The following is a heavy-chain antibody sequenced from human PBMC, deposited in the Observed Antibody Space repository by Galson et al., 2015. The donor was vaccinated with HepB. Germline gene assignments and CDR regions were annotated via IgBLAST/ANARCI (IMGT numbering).Heavy chain of an antibody. CDR3: AREQGSYDSTDYAFDI. D-gene: IGHD3-22*01. CDR2: IYSGGGT. J-gene: IGHJ3*02. V-gene: IGHV3-53*01. Sequence: SLRLSCAASGFTVSTSYMSWVRQAPGKGLEWVSVIYSGGGTYYADPVQGRFSISRDNSKNTLYLQMNSLRVEDTAVYYCAREQGSYDSTDYAFDIWGQGTMVTVSS. CDR1: GFTVSTSY.